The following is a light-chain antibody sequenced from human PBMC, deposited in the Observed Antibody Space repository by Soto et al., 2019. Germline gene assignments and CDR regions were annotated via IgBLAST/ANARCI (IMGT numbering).Light chain of an antibody. CDR1: SSDVGGYNY. Sequence: QSVLTQPASVSGSPGQSIAISCTGTSSDVGGYNYVSWYQQHPGKAPKLMIYDVSNRPSGVSDRFSGSKSGSTASLTISGLQAEDEADYYCSSHTTSSTRVFGTGTKVTVL. J-gene: IGLJ1*01. V-gene: IGLV2-14*03. CDR2: DVS. CDR3: SSHTTSSTRV.